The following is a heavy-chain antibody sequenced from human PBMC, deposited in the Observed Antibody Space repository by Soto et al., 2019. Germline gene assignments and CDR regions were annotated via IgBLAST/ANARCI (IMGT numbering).Heavy chain of an antibody. CDR2: IYYSGST. Sequence: KPSETLSLTCTVSGGSVSSGSYYWSWIRQPPGKGLEWIGYIYYSGSTNYNPSLKSRVTISVDTSKNQFSLKLSSVTAADTAVYYCARGESWFDPWGQGTLVTVSS. J-gene: IGHJ5*02. CDR3: ARGESWFDP. V-gene: IGHV4-61*01. CDR1: GGSVSSGSYY.